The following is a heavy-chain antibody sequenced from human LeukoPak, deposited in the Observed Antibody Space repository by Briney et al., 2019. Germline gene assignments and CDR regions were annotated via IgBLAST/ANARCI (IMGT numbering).Heavy chain of an antibody. V-gene: IGHV3-23*01. CDR3: AKDLNSSGYYDY. D-gene: IGHD3-22*01. CDR1: GFNFSTHA. Sequence: AGGSLRLSCAVSGFNFSTHAMSWVRQAPGKGLEWVSTVRGHDGKSYYADSMKGRLTISKDISKNTLSLQMNSLRADDTAVYYCAKDLNSSGYYDYCGQGTLVTVSS. J-gene: IGHJ4*02. CDR2: VRGHDGKS.